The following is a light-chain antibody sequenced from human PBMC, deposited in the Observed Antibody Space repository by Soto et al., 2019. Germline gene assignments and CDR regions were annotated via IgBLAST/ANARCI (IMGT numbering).Light chain of an antibody. CDR2: GAS. V-gene: IGKV3-20*01. J-gene: IGKJ3*01. CDR1: QGVSSTY. Sequence: EIVLTQSPGTLSLSPGERATLSCRASQGVSSTYLAWYQQKPGQAPRLLIFGASNRATGIPDRFSASGSGTDFTLTISRREPEDFAVYYCQQYCSSPPFTFGPGTKVDIK. CDR3: QQYCSSPPFT.